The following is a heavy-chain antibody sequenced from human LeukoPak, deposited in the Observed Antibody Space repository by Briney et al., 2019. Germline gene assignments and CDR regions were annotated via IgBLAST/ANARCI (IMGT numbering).Heavy chain of an antibody. Sequence: GAAVTVSCKASVYTFTDYYMHWVRQAPGKGLEWMGWINPNSGGTNSAQNFQGRVTVTWDTSISTAYMELSSLTSDDTAIYYCARDNRRYGSGSYFHYWGQGTLVTVS. CDR1: VYTFTDYY. D-gene: IGHD3-10*01. V-gene: IGHV1-2*02. CDR2: INPNSGGT. CDR3: ARDNRRYGSGSYFHY. J-gene: IGHJ4*02.